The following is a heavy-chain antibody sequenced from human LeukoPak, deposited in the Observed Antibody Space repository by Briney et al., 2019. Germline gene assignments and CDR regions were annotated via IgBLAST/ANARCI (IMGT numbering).Heavy chain of an antibody. V-gene: IGHV4-39*07. D-gene: IGHD3-22*01. J-gene: IGHJ6*03. CDR1: GGSISSSSYY. CDR2: IYYSGST. Sequence: PSETLSLTCTVSGGSISSSSYYWGWIRQPPGKGLEWIGSIYYSGSTNYNPSLKSRVTISVDTSKNQFSLKLSSVTAADTAVYYCARNYYDSSAPYYYYYYYMDVWGKGTTVTVSS. CDR3: ARNYYDSSAPYYYYYYYMDV.